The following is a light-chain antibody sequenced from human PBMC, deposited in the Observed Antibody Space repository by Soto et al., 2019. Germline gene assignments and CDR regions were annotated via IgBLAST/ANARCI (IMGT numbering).Light chain of an antibody. V-gene: IGKV3-20*01. J-gene: IGKJ3*01. CDR1: QSISSNY. Sequence: EIVLTQSPGTLSLSPGERATLSCRASQSISSNYLAWYQQRPGQAPRLLIFVASYRATGIADRFSGCGSGTDFTLTISSRAPEDFAVYYCQQYSSAPPAFTFGPGTRVDSK. CDR3: QQYSSAPPAFT. CDR2: VAS.